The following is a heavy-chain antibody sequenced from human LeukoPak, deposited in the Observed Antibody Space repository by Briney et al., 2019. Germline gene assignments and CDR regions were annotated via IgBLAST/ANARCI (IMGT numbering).Heavy chain of an antibody. J-gene: IGHJ4*02. V-gene: IGHV4-39*01. CDR3: VRHPSTDGISPDYLDF. CDR2: INYGGST. CDR1: GGSFSTTSYY. D-gene: IGHD5-24*01. Sequence: SETLSLTCTVSGGSFSTTSYYWGWVRQPPGKGLEWIATINYGGSTYYNPSLLSRVTISVDPSKNQLSLNLTSMTAADTAVYYCVRHPSTDGISPDYLDFWGQGTLVTVSS.